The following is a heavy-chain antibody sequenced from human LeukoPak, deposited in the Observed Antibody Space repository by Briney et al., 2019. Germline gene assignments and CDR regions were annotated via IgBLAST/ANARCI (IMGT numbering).Heavy chain of an antibody. CDR2: ISYDGSNK. J-gene: IGHJ4*02. CDR1: GFTFSSYS. V-gene: IGHV3-30*03. Sequence: PGGSLRLSCAASGFTFSSYSMNWVRQAPGKGLEWVAVISYDGSNKYYADSVKGRFTISRDNSKNTLYLQMNSLRAEDTAVYYCARDREASFVEWLSDYWGQGTLVTVSS. D-gene: IGHD3-3*01. CDR3: ARDREASFVEWLSDY.